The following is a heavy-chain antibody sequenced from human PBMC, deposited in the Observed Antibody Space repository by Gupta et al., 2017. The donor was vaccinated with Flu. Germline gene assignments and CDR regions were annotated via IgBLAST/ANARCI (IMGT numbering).Heavy chain of an antibody. CDR2: IGQNAVDT. CDR1: GFSFITYA. V-gene: IGHV3-23*01. J-gene: IGHJ5*02. CDR3: ATLVEPFHSRWFDP. D-gene: IGHD1-26*01. Sequence: EVQLLESGGGLVQPGGSLRLSCTASGFSFITYAMSWVRQAPGKGLEWVSTIGQNAVDTYYADSVKGRFTISRDNSKDTLYLQMSSLRAEDAAIYYCATLVEPFHSRWFDPWGRGALVTVSS.